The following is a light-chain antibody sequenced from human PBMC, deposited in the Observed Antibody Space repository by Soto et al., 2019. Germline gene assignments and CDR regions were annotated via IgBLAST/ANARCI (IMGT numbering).Light chain of an antibody. V-gene: IGLV2-14*01. CDR1: SSDVGGYNY. CDR2: EVS. Sequence: QSVLTQPASVSGSPGQSITISCTGTSSDVGGYNYVSWYQLHPGKAPKLMVYEVSNRPSGVSNRFSGSKSGNTASLTISGLQAEDEADYYCSSYTSSTAYVFGTGTKVIV. J-gene: IGLJ1*01. CDR3: SSYTSSTAYV.